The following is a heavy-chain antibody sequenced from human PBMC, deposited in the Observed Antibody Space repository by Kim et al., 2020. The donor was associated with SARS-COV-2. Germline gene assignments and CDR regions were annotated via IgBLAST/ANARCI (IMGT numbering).Heavy chain of an antibody. CDR3: ARHIQGYSYGSYYFDY. J-gene: IGHJ4*02. D-gene: IGHD5-18*01. CDR2: IYYSGST. V-gene: IGHV4-59*08. CDR1: GGSISSYY. Sequence: SETLSLTCTVSGGSISSYYWSWIRQPPGKGLEWIGYIYYSGSTNYNPSLKSRVTISVDTSKNQFSLKLSSVTAADTAVYYCARHIQGYSYGSYYFDYWGQGTLVTVSS.